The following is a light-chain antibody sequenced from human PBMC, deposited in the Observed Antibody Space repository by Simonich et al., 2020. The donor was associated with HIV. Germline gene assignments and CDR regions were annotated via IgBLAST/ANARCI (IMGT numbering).Light chain of an antibody. CDR3: QQYDDWLLLT. J-gene: IGKJ4*01. Sequence: EIVMTQSPATLSVSPGEKATLSCTASQSISNNLAWYKQKPGQAPRLLIFVASIRATGIPARFSGSGSGTEFTLTITSMQSEDFAIYYCQQYDDWLLLTFGGGTKVEI. CDR2: VAS. CDR1: QSISNN. V-gene: IGKV3-15*01.